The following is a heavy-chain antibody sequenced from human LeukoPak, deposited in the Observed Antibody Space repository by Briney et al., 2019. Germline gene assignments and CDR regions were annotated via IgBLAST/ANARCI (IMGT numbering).Heavy chain of an antibody. Sequence: SETLSLTCTVSGDSISNYYWSWIRQPPGKGLEWIGYISYSGCTDYNPSLRSRVDISVDTSKNQLSLRLTSVTAADTAVYYCARRQEPNMALAALDYWGHGTLVTVSS. D-gene: IGHD6-19*01. V-gene: IGHV4-59*01. CDR2: ISYSGCT. CDR3: ARRQEPNMALAALDY. CDR1: GDSISNYY. J-gene: IGHJ4*01.